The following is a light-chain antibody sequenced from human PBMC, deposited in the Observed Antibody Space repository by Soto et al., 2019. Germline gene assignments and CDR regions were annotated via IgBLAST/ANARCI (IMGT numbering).Light chain of an antibody. Sequence: EIVLTQSPSTLSLSPGERVTLSCRASQSVSSCLAWYQQKPGQAPSLLIYDASNMATGIPARFGGSWSGTDFPLTISLLDPEDVAVYYCQYHSNWPTFGQGTKVEIK. J-gene: IGKJ1*01. CDR3: QYHSNWPT. CDR2: DAS. V-gene: IGKV3-11*01. CDR1: QSVSSC.